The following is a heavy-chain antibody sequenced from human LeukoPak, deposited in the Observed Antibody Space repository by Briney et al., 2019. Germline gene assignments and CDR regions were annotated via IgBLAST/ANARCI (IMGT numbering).Heavy chain of an antibody. CDR3: TTDRRLGYCSSTSCQHFDY. CDR2: IKSKTDGGTT. J-gene: IGHJ4*02. V-gene: IGHV3-15*01. Sequence: PGGSLRLSCAASGFTFSNAWMSWVRQAPGKGLEWVGRIKSKTDGGTTDYAAPVKGRFTISRDDSKNTLYLQMNSLKTEDTAVYYCTTDRRLGYCSSTSCQHFDYWGQGTLVTVSS. CDR1: GFTFSNAW. D-gene: IGHD2-2*01.